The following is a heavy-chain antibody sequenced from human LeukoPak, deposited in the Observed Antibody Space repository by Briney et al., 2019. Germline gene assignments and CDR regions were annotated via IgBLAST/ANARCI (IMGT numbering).Heavy chain of an antibody. CDR2: LYSGGSA. V-gene: IGHV3-66*04. CDR3: ARLFGERDCTNGVCYHFAH. CDR1: GMRARGNS. Sequence: PGGCLRPSCALSGMRARGNSLTWVSQAPRKRQVWVSVLYSGGSADSADSATSRFTTSRDNSQNTMYLQMNSLRVEDTAVSFCARLFGERDCTNGVCYHFAHWGQGTLVTVSS. J-gene: IGHJ4*02. D-gene: IGHD2-8*01.